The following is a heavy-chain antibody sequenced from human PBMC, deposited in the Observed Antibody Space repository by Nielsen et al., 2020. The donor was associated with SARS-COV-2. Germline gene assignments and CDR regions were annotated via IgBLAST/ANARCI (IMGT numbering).Heavy chain of an antibody. Sequence: GGSLRLSCAASGFTFSSYSMNWVRQAPGKGLEWVSSISSSSSYIYYADSVKGRFTISRDNAKNSLYLQMNSLRAEDTAVYYCARFSGSRVYYYYGMDVWGQGTTVTVSS. D-gene: IGHD3-10*01. CDR3: ARFSGSRVYYYYGMDV. CDR2: ISSSSSYI. J-gene: IGHJ6*02. V-gene: IGHV3-21*01. CDR1: GFTFSSYS.